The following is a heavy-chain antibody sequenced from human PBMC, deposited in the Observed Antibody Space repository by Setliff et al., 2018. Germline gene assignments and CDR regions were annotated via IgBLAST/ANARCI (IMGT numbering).Heavy chain of an antibody. D-gene: IGHD7-27*01. Sequence: PGGSLRLSCAASVSTFRDFGMHWVRQAPGKGLQWVAFIRFDESNKFYLESVRGRFSISRDNSKNTVYLQMNSLRVEDTAVYHCAKEGMRYWGSPVYMDVWGKGTTVTVSS. CDR1: VSTFRDFG. CDR2: IRFDESNK. J-gene: IGHJ6*03. CDR3: AKEGMRYWGSPVYMDV. V-gene: IGHV3-30*02.